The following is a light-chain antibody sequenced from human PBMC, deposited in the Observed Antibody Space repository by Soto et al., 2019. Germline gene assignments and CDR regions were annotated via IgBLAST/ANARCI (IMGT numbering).Light chain of an antibody. CDR2: GAS. Sequence: EIVMTQSPATLSVSPGERATLSCRASQSVRINLAWYQQKPGQAPRLLIYGASTRATAVPARFTAGGSGTEFTLTISSLQSDDLAVYYCQQYDKWPRTFGQGTKVDIK. CDR3: QQYDKWPRT. J-gene: IGKJ1*01. CDR1: QSVRIN. V-gene: IGKV3-15*01.